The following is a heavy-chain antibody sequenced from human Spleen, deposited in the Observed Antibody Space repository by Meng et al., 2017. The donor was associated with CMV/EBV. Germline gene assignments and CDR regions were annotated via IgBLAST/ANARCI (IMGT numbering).Heavy chain of an antibody. J-gene: IGHJ6*02. CDR3: ARDARQVDLWSCWGYYYGMDV. Sequence: GGSLRLSCAAPGFTFSSFEMNWVRQAPGKGLEWVAVISYDGRNKYYADSVKGRFTISRDSSRNTLYLQINSLRAEDTAVYSCARDARQVDLWSCWGYYYGMDVWGQGTTVTVSS. V-gene: IGHV3-30*04. CDR1: GFTFSSFE. D-gene: IGHD3-3*01. CDR2: ISYDGRNK.